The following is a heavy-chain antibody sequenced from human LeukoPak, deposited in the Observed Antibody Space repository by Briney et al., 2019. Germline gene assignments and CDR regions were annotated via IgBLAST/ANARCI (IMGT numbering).Heavy chain of an antibody. V-gene: IGHV3-21*01. J-gene: IGHJ4*02. CDR3: ATEFLGAVAETGDY. CDR2: ISSNSSNI. Sequence: GSLRLPCASSVFPFRTYAMNWVRQAPGKGREWVGSISSNSSNIYYADSVKGRFTISRDTAKTSLYLQMNSLSAEDTAVYYCATEFLGAVAETGDYWGQGTLVTVSS. D-gene: IGHD6-19*01. CDR1: VFPFRTYA.